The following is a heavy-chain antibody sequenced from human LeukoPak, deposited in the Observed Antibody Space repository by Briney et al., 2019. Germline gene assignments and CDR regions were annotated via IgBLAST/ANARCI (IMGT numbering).Heavy chain of an antibody. D-gene: IGHD3-22*01. Sequence: PGGSLRLSCAVSGFTFSTSEMNWVRQAPGKGLEWVSYISSGGSTIYYADSVKGRFTISRDNAKNSLYLQMNSLRAEDTAVYYCARDSFYDSSGYATAFDYWGQGTLVTVSS. CDR3: ARDSFYDSSGYATAFDY. J-gene: IGHJ4*02. V-gene: IGHV3-48*03. CDR2: ISSGGSTI. CDR1: GFTFSTSE.